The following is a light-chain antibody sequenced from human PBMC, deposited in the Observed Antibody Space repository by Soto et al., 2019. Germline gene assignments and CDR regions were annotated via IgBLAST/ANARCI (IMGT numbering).Light chain of an antibody. V-gene: IGKV3-20*01. CDR1: QSVNTNS. CDR2: GTS. Sequence: EVVLTQSPGTLSLSPGESATLSCRASQSVNTNSFAWYQQKAGQAPRLLIYGTSSRATGIPARFSGIGSGTDFNLTISRLEPESFAVYYCQQYGSSPYTVGKGTKLE. J-gene: IGKJ2*01. CDR3: QQYGSSPYT.